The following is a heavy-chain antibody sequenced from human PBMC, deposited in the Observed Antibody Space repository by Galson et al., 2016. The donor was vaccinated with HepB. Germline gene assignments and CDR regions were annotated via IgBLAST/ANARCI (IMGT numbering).Heavy chain of an antibody. J-gene: IGHJ4*02. Sequence: SETLSLTCTVSGGSISSSSYYWGWIRQPPGQGLAWIGTIYYSGRTYCNPSLKSRVTISVDTSNNQFSLRLSSVTAADTAVYYCARLRPVAANHPHFDYWGQGTLVTVSS. V-gene: IGHV4-39*01. D-gene: IGHD2-15*01. CDR2: IYYSGRT. CDR3: ARLRPVAANHPHFDY. CDR1: GGSISSSSYY.